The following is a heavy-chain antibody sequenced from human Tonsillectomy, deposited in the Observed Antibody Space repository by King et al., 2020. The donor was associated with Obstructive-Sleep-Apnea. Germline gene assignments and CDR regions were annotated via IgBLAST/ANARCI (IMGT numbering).Heavy chain of an antibody. Sequence: QLVQSGGGLVQPGGSLRLSCAASGFTFSSYAMSWARQAPGKGLEWVSAISGSGGSTYYADSVKGRFTISRDNSKKTLYLQMNSLRAEDTAVYYCAKSVIRITMIVGGFDYWGQGTLVTVSS. J-gene: IGHJ4*02. CDR2: ISGSGGST. CDR1: GFTFSSYA. CDR3: AKSVIRITMIVGGFDY. D-gene: IGHD3-22*01. V-gene: IGHV3-23*04.